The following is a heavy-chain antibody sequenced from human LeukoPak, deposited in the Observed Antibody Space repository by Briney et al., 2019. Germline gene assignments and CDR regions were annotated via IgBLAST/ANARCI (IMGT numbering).Heavy chain of an antibody. D-gene: IGHD3-10*01. CDR3: ATERPDSRVLDY. Sequence: GGSLRLSCAASGFTFSSSAMSWVRLAPGKGLEWVSGISGSDGSTYYADSVKGRFTISRDNPKNTLYLQMNSLRVEDSAVYYCATERPDSRVLDYWGQGLVVTVSS. V-gene: IGHV3-23*01. CDR2: ISGSDGST. CDR1: GFTFSSSA. J-gene: IGHJ4*02.